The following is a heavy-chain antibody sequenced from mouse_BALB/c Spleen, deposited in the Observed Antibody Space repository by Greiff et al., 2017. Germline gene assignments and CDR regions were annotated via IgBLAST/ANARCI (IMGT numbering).Heavy chain of an antibody. CDR1: GFTFSSYA. J-gene: IGHJ3*01. CDR2: ISSGGSYT. Sequence: EVKLMESGGGLVKPGGSLKLSCAASGFTFSSYAMSWVRQSPEKRLEWVAEISSGGSYTYYPDTVTGRFTISRDNAKNTLYLEMSSLRSEDTAMYYCARDSNPSFAYWGQGTLVTVSA. CDR3: ARDSNPSFAY. V-gene: IGHV5-9-4*01. D-gene: IGHD2-5*01.